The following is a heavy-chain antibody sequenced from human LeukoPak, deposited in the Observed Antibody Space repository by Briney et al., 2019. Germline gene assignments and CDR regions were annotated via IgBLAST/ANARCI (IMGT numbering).Heavy chain of an antibody. V-gene: IGHV3-48*04. D-gene: IGHD6-13*01. J-gene: IGHJ3*02. CDR1: GFTFSSYS. CDR3: ATSLVVDYALDI. Sequence: PGGSLRLSCAASGFTFSSYSMNWVRQAPGTGLEWVSYISRSGTTIYYADSVKGRFTIFRDNAKNSLFLQMNSLRAEDTAVYYCATSLVVDYALDIWGQGTMVTVSS. CDR2: ISRSGTTI.